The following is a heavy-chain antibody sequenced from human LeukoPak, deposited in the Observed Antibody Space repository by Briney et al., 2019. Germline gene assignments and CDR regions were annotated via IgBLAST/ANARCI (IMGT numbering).Heavy chain of an antibody. D-gene: IGHD2-2*01. V-gene: IGHV3-23*01. Sequence: PGGSLRLSCAASGFTFSSYAMSWVHQAPGKGLEWVSAISGSGGSTYYADSVKGRFTISRDNSKNTLYLQMNSLRAEDTAVYYCAKMAVGVVVPAAMHTFDYWGQGTLVTVSS. CDR3: AKMAVGVVVPAAMHTFDY. J-gene: IGHJ4*02. CDR2: ISGSGGST. CDR1: GFTFSSYA.